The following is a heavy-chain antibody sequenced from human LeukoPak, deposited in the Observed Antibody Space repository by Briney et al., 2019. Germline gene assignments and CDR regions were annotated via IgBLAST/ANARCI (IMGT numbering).Heavy chain of an antibody. J-gene: IGHJ1*01. D-gene: IGHD2-15*01. CDR1: GGTFSSYA. CDR3: ARVRRGCSGGSCYGNFQH. CDR2: IIPIFGTA. Sequence: GSSVKVSCKASGGTFSSYAISWVRQAPGQGLEWMGGIIPIFGTANYAQKFQGRVTITADESTSTAYMELSSLRSEDTAVYYCARVRRGCSGGSCYGNFQHWGQGTLVTVSS. V-gene: IGHV1-69*01.